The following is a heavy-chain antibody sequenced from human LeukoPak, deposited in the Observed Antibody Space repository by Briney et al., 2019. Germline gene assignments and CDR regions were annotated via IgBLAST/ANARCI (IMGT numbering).Heavy chain of an antibody. CDR1: GFTVSSNY. J-gene: IGHJ6*03. D-gene: IGHD3-3*01. CDR2: IYSGGST. V-gene: IGHV3-53*01. CDR3: ARASIDALYYDFWSGYYHRGYYYYYMDV. Sequence: GGSLRLSCAASGFTVSSNYMSWVRQAPGKGLERVSVIYSGGSTYYADSVKGRFTISRDNSKNTLYLQMNSLRAEDTAVYYCARASIDALYYDFWSGYYHRGYYYYYMDVWGKGTTVTVSS.